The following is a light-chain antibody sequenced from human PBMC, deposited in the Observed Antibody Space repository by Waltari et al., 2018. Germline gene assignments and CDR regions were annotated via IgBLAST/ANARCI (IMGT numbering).Light chain of an antibody. V-gene: IGLV2-11*01. CDR3: CSYAGSYTVV. CDR2: DVS. CDR1: SSDVGGYNY. J-gene: IGLJ2*01. Sequence: QSALTQPRSVSGSPGQSVTISCTGTSSDVGGYNYVSWYQQHPGKAPKLMIYDVSKRPAGGPDRFSGSKSGNTASLTISGLQAEDEADYYGCSYAGSYTVVFGGGTKLTVL.